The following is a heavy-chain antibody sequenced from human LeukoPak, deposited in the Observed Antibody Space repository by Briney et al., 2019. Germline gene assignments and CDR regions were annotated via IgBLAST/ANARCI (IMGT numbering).Heavy chain of an antibody. CDR2: INHSGST. CDR1: GGSFSGYY. V-gene: IGHV4-34*01. CDR3: ATYGVIGRAFDI. J-gene: IGHJ3*02. D-gene: IGHD3-22*01. Sequence: SETLSLTCAVYGGSFSGYYWSWIRQPPGKGLEWIGEINHSGSTNYNPSLKSRVTISVDTSKNQFSLKLSSVTAADTAVYYCATYGVIGRAFDIWGQGTMVTVSS.